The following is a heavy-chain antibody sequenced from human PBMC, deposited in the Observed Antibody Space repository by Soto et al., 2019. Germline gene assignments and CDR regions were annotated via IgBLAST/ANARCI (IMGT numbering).Heavy chain of an antibody. CDR1: GYTFTSHY. V-gene: IGHV1-46*01. Sequence: ASVKVSCKASGYTFTSHYMHCVRQAPGQGLEWMGIINPRGGSTSCAQKFQGRVTMSRDTTTSTVYMELSTLRSEDTAVYYCARDNRHPDWSGYSRPPLYWGQGTLVTVSS. CDR3: ARDNRHPDWSGYSRPPLY. J-gene: IGHJ4*02. D-gene: IGHD3-3*01. CDR2: INPRGGST.